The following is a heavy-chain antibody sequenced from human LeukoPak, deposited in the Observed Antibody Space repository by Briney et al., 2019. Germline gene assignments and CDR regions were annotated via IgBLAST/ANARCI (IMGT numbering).Heavy chain of an antibody. J-gene: IGHJ3*02. CDR3: ATLDGSGLTYDAFDI. CDR1: GFTFSSYA. Sequence: PAGTLRLSCAVSGFTFSSYAMSWVRQAPGQGLEWVSAISGSGGSTYYADSVKGRFTISRDNYKNTLYLQMNSLRAEDTAVYDCATLDGSGLTYDAFDIWGQGTMVTVSS. D-gene: IGHD3-10*01. CDR2: ISGSGGST. V-gene: IGHV3-23*01.